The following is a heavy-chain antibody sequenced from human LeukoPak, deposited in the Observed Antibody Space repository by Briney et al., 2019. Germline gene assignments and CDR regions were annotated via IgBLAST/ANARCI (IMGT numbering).Heavy chain of an antibody. V-gene: IGHV3-23*01. CDR3: AKDLGTVTSSDP. CDR1: GFTFSSYA. J-gene: IGHJ5*02. Sequence: PGGSLRLSCAASGFTFSSYAMSWVRQAPGKGLEWVSAISGSGGSTYYADPVKGRFTISRDNSKDTLYLQMNSLRAEDTAVYYCAKDLGTVTSSDPWGQGTLVTVSS. CDR2: ISGSGGST. D-gene: IGHD4-17*01.